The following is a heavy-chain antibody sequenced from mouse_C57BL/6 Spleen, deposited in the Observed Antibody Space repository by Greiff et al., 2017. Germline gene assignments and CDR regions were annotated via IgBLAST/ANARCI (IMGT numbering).Heavy chain of an antibody. D-gene: IGHD2-4*01. CDR3: ARDDYDDGYRMDY. CDR1: GYTFTSYW. Sequence: QVQLQQPGAELVKPGASVKMSCKASGYTFTSYWITWVKQRPGQGLEWIGDIYPGSGSTNYNEKFKSKATLTVDTSSSTAYMQLSSLTSEDSAVXYCARDDYDDGYRMDYWGQGTSVTVSS. J-gene: IGHJ4*01. CDR2: IYPGSGST. V-gene: IGHV1-55*01.